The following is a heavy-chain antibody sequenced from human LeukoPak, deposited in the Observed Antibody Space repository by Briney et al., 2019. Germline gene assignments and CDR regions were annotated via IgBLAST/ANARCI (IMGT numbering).Heavy chain of an antibody. D-gene: IGHD2-2*01. CDR3: ARAYCSSTSCYLSYGTDV. CDR1: GDSVSSNSAA. J-gene: IGHJ6*02. V-gene: IGHV6-1*01. Sequence: SQTLSLTCAISGDSVSSNSAAWNWIRQSPSRGLEWLGRTYYRSKWYNDYAVSVKSRITINPDTSKNQFSLQLNSVTPEDTAVYYCARAYCSSTSCYLSYGTDVWGQGTTVTVSS. CDR2: TYYRSKWYN.